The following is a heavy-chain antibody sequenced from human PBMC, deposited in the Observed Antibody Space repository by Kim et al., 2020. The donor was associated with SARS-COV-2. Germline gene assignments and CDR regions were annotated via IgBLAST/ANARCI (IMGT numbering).Heavy chain of an antibody. Sequence: SETLSLTCTVSGGSISSYYWTWIRQPPGKGLEWIGYIYYSGSTNYNPSLKSRVTISVDTSKNQFSLKLNSVTAADTAVYYCARGRYIARNGGFDPWGQGTLVTVSS. J-gene: IGHJ5*02. CDR2: IYYSGST. D-gene: IGHD6-13*01. V-gene: IGHV4-59*01. CDR1: GGSISSYY. CDR3: ARGRYIARNGGFDP.